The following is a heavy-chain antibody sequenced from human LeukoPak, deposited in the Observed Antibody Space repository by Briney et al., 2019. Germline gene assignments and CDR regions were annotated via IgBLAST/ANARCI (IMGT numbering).Heavy chain of an antibody. CDR1: GYTLTELS. D-gene: IGHD1-26*01. J-gene: IGHJ6*03. CDR2: FDPEDGET. Sequence: ASVKVSCKVSGYTLTELSMHWVRQAPGKGLEWMGGFDPEDGETIYAQKFQGRVTMTEDTSTDTAYMELSSLRSEDTAVYYCATAGLSGSSPYYYYYMDVWGKGTTVIVSS. V-gene: IGHV1-24*01. CDR3: ATAGLSGSSPYYYYYMDV.